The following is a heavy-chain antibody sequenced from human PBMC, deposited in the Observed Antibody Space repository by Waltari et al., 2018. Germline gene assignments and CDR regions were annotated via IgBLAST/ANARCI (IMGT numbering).Heavy chain of an antibody. CDR3: ARGRGTATAIWMVL. CDR2: INAGNGNT. J-gene: IGHJ4*02. V-gene: IGHV1-3*01. Sequence: QVQLVQSGAEAKKPGASVKVSCKASGYTFTSYAMHWVRQAPGQRLEWMGWINAGNGNTKYSQKFQGRVTITRDTSASTAYMELSSLRAEDTAVYYCARGRGTATAIWMVLWGQGTLVTVSS. CDR1: GYTFTSYA. D-gene: IGHD2-2*02.